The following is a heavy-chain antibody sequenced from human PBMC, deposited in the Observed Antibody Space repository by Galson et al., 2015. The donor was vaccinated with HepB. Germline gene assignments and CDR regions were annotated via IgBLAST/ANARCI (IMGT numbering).Heavy chain of an antibody. D-gene: IGHD6-13*01. J-gene: IGHJ6*03. CDR1: GDIVSSNSAA. V-gene: IGHV6-1*01. CDR3: ARALGVWRIADYYYMDV. CDR2: TYYRSKWYN. Sequence: CAISGDIVSSNSAAWNWIRQSPSRGLEWLGRTYYRSKWYNDYAVSVKSRITINPDTSKNQFSLQLNSVTPEDTAVYYCARALGVWRIADYYYMDVWGKGTTVTVSS.